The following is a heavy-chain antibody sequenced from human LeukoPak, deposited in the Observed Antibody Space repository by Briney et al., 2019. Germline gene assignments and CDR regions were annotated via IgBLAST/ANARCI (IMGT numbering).Heavy chain of an antibody. J-gene: IGHJ5*02. Sequence: GGSLRLSCAASGFTFSSYEMNWVRQAPGKGLEWVSAISGSGGSTYYADSVKGRFTISRDNSKNTLYLQMNSLRAEDTAVYYCAKDPGFWSGYSGWLDPWGQGTLVTVSS. V-gene: IGHV3-23*01. CDR3: AKDPGFWSGYSGWLDP. CDR2: ISGSGGST. D-gene: IGHD3-3*01. CDR1: GFTFSSYE.